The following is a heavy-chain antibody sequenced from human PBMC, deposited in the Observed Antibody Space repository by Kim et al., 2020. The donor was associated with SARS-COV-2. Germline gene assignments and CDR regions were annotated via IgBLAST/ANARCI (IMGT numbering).Heavy chain of an antibody. Sequence: GGSLRLSCAASGFTFSYYGMSWVRQAPGKGLEWVANIKADGIEEYYVDSVKGRFTISRDNAKNSLYLHMSILRAEDTAVYYCARYYDVLCGYHYYFDFWGRGALATVSS. CDR2: IKADGIEE. V-gene: IGHV3-7*03. CDR3: ARYYDVLCGYHYYFDF. D-gene: IGHD3-3*01. CDR1: GFTFSYYG. J-gene: IGHJ4*02.